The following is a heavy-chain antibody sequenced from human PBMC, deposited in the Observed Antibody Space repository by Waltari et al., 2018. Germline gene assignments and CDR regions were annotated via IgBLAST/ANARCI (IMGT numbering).Heavy chain of an antibody. J-gene: IGHJ4*02. V-gene: IGHV4-34*01. D-gene: IGHD6-19*01. Sequence: QVQLQQWDAGLLKPSETLSLTCAVYGGSFSGYYWSWIRQPPGKGLEWIGEINHSGSTNYNPSLKSRVTISVDTSKNQFSLKLSSVTAADTAVYYCARQGIAVAGTDYWGQGTLVTVSS. CDR1: GGSFSGYY. CDR2: INHSGST. CDR3: ARQGIAVAGTDY.